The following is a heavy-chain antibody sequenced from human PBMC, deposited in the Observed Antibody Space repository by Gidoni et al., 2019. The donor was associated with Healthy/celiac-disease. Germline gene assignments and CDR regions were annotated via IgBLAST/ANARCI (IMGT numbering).Heavy chain of an antibody. Sequence: EVQLVESGGGLVQPGGSLSLSWAASGFTFSRYWLHWVRQAPGKGLVWVSRINSDGSSTSYADSVKGRFTISRDNAKNTLYLQMNSLRAEDTAVYYCARAPPVGTMPSFDYWGQGTLVTVSS. J-gene: IGHJ4*02. D-gene: IGHD1-26*01. V-gene: IGHV3-74*01. CDR2: INSDGSST. CDR1: GFTFSRYW. CDR3: ARAPPVGTMPSFDY.